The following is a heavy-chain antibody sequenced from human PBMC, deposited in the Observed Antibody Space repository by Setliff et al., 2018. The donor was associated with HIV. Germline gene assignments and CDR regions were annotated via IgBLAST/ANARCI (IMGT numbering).Heavy chain of an antibody. D-gene: IGHD3-10*01. CDR3: AAGYGSGSYGAFDI. Sequence: GASVKVSCKASGYTFTDYYIHWVRQAPGQGLEWMGRINPNNGGTNYAQKLQGRVTMTTDTSTSTAYMELRSLRSDDTAVYYCAAGYGSGSYGAFDIWGQGTMVTVSS. CDR2: INPNNGGT. CDR1: GYTFTDYY. J-gene: IGHJ3*02. V-gene: IGHV1-2*06.